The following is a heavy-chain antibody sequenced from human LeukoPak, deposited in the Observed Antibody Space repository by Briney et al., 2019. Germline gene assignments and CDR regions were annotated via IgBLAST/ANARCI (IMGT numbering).Heavy chain of an antibody. D-gene: IGHD2-2*01. Sequence: PGGSLRLSCAASGLTFSSYSMNWVRQAPGKGLEWVSSISSSSSYIYYTDSVKGRFTISRHNAKNSLYLEMISLRAEETAVYDCAREAVPAAGYYYYYIDVWGKGTMVTVSS. J-gene: IGHJ6*03. CDR3: AREAVPAAGYYYYYIDV. CDR2: ISSSSSYI. CDR1: GLTFSSYS. V-gene: IGHV3-21*01.